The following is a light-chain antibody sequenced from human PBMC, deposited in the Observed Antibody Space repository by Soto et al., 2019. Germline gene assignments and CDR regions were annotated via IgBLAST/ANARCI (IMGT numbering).Light chain of an antibody. CDR2: EVS. Sequence: SVLTQPASVSGSPGQSITISCTGTSSDVAGYNYVSWYQQHPGKAPKLMIYEVSNRPSGVSNRFSGSKSGNTASLTISGLQAGNEADYYCSSYTSSSTLVVFGGGTMRTVL. V-gene: IGLV2-14*01. J-gene: IGLJ2*01. CDR3: SSYTSSSTLVV. CDR1: SSDVAGYNY.